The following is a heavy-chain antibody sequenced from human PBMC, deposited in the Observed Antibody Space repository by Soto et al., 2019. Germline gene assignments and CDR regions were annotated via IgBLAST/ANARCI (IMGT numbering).Heavy chain of an antibody. D-gene: IGHD3-9*01. V-gene: IGHV1-8*01. J-gene: IGHJ3*02. CDR2: INPNSGNT. CDR3: ARGWGDILTGYTDAFDI. Sequence: ASVKVSCKASGYTFNGYYINWVRQAPGQGLEWMGWINPNSGNTSYAQKFQGRVTMTRDTSISTAYMELSSLRSEDTAMYYCARGWGDILTGYTDAFDIGGQGTMVTVSS. CDR1: GYTFNGYY.